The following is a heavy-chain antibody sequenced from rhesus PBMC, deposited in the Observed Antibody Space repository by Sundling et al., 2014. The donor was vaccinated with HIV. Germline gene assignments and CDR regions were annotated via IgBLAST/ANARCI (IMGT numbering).Heavy chain of an antibody. Sequence: EVQLVESGGGLAKPGGSLRLSCAASGFTFTSCAMHWVRQAPGKGLEWVSTFTRGGITDYADSVKGRFTISRDNSKNTLSLQMNSLRAEDTAVYYCARSDEDDYDYYFTPFDYWGQGVLVTVSS. J-gene: IGHJ4*01. V-gene: IGHV3-103*01. D-gene: IGHD3-9*01. CDR3: ARSDEDDYDYYFTPFDY. CDR2: FTRGGIT. CDR1: GFTFTSCA.